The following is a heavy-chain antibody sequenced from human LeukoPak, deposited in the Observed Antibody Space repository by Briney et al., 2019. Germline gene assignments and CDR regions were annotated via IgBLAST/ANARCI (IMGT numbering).Heavy chain of an antibody. J-gene: IGHJ4*02. V-gene: IGHV4-59*03. CDR2: IHYRRAT. CDR3: AGQKEGGPWYSFNY. D-gene: IGHD6-13*01. Sequence: IHYRRATDYNSCLKSRVTISVDTSKNQFFLKLNSVTAADTAVYSCAGQKEGGPWYSFNYWGQGTLVTVS.